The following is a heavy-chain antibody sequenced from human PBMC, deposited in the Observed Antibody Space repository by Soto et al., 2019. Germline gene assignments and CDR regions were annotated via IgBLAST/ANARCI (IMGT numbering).Heavy chain of an antibody. CDR1: GGSISSGGYS. D-gene: IGHD3-3*01. CDR2: IYHSGST. V-gene: IGHV4-30-2*01. CDR3: ARAHYDFWSGSPVYFDY. Sequence: SETLSLTCAVSGGSISSGGYSWSWIRQPPGKGLEWIGYIYHSGSTYYNPSLKSRVTISVDRSKDQFSLKLSSVTAADTAVYYCARAHYDFWSGSPVYFDYWGQGTLVTVSS. J-gene: IGHJ4*02.